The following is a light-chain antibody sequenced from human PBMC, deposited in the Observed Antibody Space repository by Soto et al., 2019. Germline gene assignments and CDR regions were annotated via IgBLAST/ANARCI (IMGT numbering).Light chain of an antibody. CDR2: DVS. CDR3: SSYTSSSTRV. J-gene: IGLJ1*01. V-gene: IGLV2-14*01. Sequence: QSALTQPASVSGSPGQSITISCTGTSSDVGGYNYVSWYQQHPGKAPKLMIYDVSNRPSGVSNRFSGSKSGNTASLTISGLQAEHEDDYYCSSYTSSSTRVFGTGTKVTVL. CDR1: SSDVGGYNY.